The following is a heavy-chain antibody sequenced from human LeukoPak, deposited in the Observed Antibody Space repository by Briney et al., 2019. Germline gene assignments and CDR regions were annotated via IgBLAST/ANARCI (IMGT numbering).Heavy chain of an antibody. CDR2: IYHSGST. J-gene: IGHJ4*02. CDR1: GYSISSGYY. D-gene: IGHD3-22*01. Sequence: SETLSLTCTVSGYSISSGYYWGWVRQPPGKGLEWIGNIYHSGSTYYNPSLKRRVSISLDTSKNQFSLKLSSVTAADTAVYYCGGIYDSSGYYSSNFDYWGQGTLVTVSS. CDR3: GGIYDSSGYYSSNFDY. V-gene: IGHV4-38-2*02.